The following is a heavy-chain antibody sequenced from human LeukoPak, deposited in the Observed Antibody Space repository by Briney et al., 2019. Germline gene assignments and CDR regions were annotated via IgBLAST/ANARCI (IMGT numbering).Heavy chain of an antibody. CDR3: ARASTVLEVGGDY. D-gene: IGHD4-17*01. CDR2: ISSSSSYI. V-gene: IGHV3-21*01. CDR1: GFTFSSYS. J-gene: IGHJ4*02. Sequence: GGSLRLSCAASGFTFSSYSMNWVRQAPGKGLEWVSSISSSSSYIYYADSVKGRFTISRDNAKNSLYLQMNSLRAEDTAVYYCARASTVLEVGGDYWGQGTLVTVSS.